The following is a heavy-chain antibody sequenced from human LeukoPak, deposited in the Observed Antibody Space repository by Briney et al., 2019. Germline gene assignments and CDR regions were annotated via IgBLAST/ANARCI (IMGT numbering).Heavy chain of an antibody. CDR1: GFTFSSYW. CDR2: IKQDGSEK. Sequence: GGSLRLSCAASGFTFSSYWMSWVRQAPGKGLEWVANIKQDGSEKYYVDSVKGRFTISRDNAKNSLYLQMNSLRAEDTAVYYCARDLIAAAGGGNYWGQGTLVTVSS. V-gene: IGHV3-7*03. CDR3: ARDLIAAAGGGNY. J-gene: IGHJ4*02. D-gene: IGHD6-13*01.